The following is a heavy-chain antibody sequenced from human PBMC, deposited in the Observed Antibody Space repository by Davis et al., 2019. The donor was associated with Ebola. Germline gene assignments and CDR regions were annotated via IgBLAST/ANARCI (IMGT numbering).Heavy chain of an antibody. CDR1: GFTFSIYA. CDR2: ISDHGSNE. V-gene: IGHV3-30*04. Sequence: PGGSLRLSCAASGFTFSIYAMHRVRQAPGKGLEWVAVISDHGSNEYYADSVKGRFTISRDNSKNTLYLQMNSLRVEDTAVYYCTRGDAYNVYYYALDYWGQGTLVTVSS. CDR3: TRGDAYNVYYYALDY. D-gene: IGHD5-24*01. J-gene: IGHJ4*02.